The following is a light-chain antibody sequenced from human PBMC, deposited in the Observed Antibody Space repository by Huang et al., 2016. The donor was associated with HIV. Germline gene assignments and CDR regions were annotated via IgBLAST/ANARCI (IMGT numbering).Light chain of an antibody. CDR3: QQYNNWPRT. V-gene: IGKV3-15*01. J-gene: IGKJ1*01. Sequence: EIVITQSPATLSVSLGGKATLSCRATESITSNLAWYQQKPGQPPRLLIYDTSTRATGIPARFDGGGFGAEFTLTISSLQSEDSAIYYCQQYNNWPRTFGQGTKVEIK. CDR2: DTS. CDR1: ESITSN.